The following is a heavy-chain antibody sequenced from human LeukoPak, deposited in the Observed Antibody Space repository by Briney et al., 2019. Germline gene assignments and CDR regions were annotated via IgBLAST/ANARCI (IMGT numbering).Heavy chain of an antibody. V-gene: IGHV3-7*01. CDR3: ARDDDSGSYFTYYYYMDV. Sequence: PGGSLRLSCAASGFTFSRYGIHWVRQAPGKGLEWVANIKQDGSEKYYVDSVKGRFTISRDNAKNSLYLQMNSLRAEDTAVYYCARDDDSGSYFTYYYYMDVWGKGTTVTVSS. D-gene: IGHD3-10*01. CDR2: IKQDGSEK. J-gene: IGHJ6*03. CDR1: GFTFSRYG.